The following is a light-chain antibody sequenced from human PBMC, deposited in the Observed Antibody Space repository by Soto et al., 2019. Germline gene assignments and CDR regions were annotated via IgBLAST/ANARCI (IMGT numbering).Light chain of an antibody. CDR3: QQYHSWPPCT. CDR2: GVY. V-gene: IGKV3D-15*01. J-gene: IGKJ1*01. Sequence: EILMTQSPTILSVSPGERATLSCRASQSVSSNLAWYQQKPGQAPRLHIYGVYTRAPGIPARFSGSGSGTEFTLSIRSLQSEDFAVSDCQQYHSWPPCTFGHGTEVEIK. CDR1: QSVSSN.